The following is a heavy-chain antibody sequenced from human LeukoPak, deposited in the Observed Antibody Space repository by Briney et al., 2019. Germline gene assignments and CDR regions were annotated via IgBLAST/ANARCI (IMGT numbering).Heavy chain of an antibody. Sequence: SKTLSLTCAVYGGSFSGYYWSWIRQPPGKGLEWIGEINHSGSTNYNPSLKSRVTISVDTSKNQFSLKLSSVTAADTAVYYCARQRLLWFGEPLDYWGQGTLVTVSS. J-gene: IGHJ4*02. CDR3: ARQRLLWFGEPLDY. CDR1: GGSFSGYY. D-gene: IGHD3-10*01. CDR2: INHSGST. V-gene: IGHV4-34*01.